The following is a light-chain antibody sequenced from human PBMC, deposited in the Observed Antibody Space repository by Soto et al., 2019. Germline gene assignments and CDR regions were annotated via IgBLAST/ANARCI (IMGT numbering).Light chain of an antibody. CDR2: DVT. J-gene: IGLJ3*02. CDR1: SSDVGSYDF. Sequence: QSVLAQPRSVSGSPGQSVTLSCTGTSSDVGSYDFVSWYQQYPGKAPKLIIYDVTKRTSGVPDRFSGSKSGNSASLTISGLQAEDEADYHCSSYAGSYILAVFGGGTKLTVL. V-gene: IGLV2-11*01. CDR3: SSYAGSYILAV.